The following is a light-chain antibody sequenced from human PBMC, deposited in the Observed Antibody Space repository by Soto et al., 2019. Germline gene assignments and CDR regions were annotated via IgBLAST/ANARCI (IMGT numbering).Light chain of an antibody. J-gene: IGKJ1*01. CDR1: QSVRSTY. Sequence: EIVLTQSPGTLSLSPGERATLSCRANQSVRSTYLAWYQQKPAQSPRLLIYGASSRATVIPDRFSGSGSGTDFTLTITRLEPEDFEVYYCQHYGGSWEFGQGTKVDFK. V-gene: IGKV3-20*01. CDR3: QHYGGSWE. CDR2: GAS.